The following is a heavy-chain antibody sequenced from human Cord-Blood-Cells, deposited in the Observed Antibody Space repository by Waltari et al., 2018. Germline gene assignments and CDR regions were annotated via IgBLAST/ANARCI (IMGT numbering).Heavy chain of an antibody. J-gene: IGHJ3*02. Sequence: QVQLQESGPGLVKPSETLSLTCTVSGGSISSHYWIWIRQPPGKGLEWIGYIYYSGSTNYNPSLKSRVTISVDTSKNQFSLKLSSVTAADTAVYYCARVRTGTTAFDIWGQGTMVTVSS. CDR3: ARVRTGTTAFDI. CDR1: GGSISSHY. CDR2: IYYSGST. D-gene: IGHD1-7*01. V-gene: IGHV4-59*11.